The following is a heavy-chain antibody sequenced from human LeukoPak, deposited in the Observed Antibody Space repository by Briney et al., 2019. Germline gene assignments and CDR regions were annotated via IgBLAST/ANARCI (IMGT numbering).Heavy chain of an antibody. V-gene: IGHV3-33*01. J-gene: IGHJ4*02. CDR3: ARMGAVKTFDY. Sequence: GRSLRLACAASGFTFSSYGMHWVRQAPGKGLEWVAVIWHDGSNKYYADSVKGRFTISRDNSKNTLYLQMNSLRAEDTAVYYCARMGAVKTFDYWGQGTLVTVSS. CDR2: IWHDGSNK. CDR1: GFTFSSYG. D-gene: IGHD3-16*01.